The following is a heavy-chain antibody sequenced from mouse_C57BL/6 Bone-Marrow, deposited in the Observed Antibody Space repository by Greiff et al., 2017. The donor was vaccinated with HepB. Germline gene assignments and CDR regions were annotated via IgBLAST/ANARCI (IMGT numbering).Heavy chain of an antibody. J-gene: IGHJ3*01. Sequence: VQLQQPGAELVKPGASVKVSCKASGYTFTSYWMHWVKQRPGQGLEWIGRIHPSDSDTNYNQKFKGKATLTVDKPSSTAYMQLSSLTSEDSAVYYCATLYYYGSKAYWGQGTLVTVSA. CDR2: IHPSDSDT. V-gene: IGHV1-74*01. CDR3: ATLYYYGSKAY. D-gene: IGHD1-1*01. CDR1: GYTFTSYW.